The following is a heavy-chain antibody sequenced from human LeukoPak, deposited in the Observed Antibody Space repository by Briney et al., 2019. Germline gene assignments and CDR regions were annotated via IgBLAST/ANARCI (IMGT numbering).Heavy chain of an antibody. CDR1: GGSISSYY. CDR3: ARMGAIAGASANVDF. J-gene: IGHJ4*02. D-gene: IGHD4/OR15-4a*01. V-gene: IGHV4-59*01. CDR2: IYNTGEIT. Sequence: SETLSLTCTVSGGSISSYYWSWIRQPPGKGLEWIGYIYNTGEITDYSPSLKSRVTISVDTSKNQFSLRLNSVTTADTAVYYCARMGAIAGASANVDFWGQGTLVTVSS.